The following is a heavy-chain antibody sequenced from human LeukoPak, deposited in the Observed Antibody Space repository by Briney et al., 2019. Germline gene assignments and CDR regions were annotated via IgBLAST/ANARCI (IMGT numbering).Heavy chain of an antibody. J-gene: IGHJ1*01. D-gene: IGHD6-13*01. CDR2: ISYDGSNK. CDR3: ARGAAAGPALLQH. CDR1: GFTFSSYA. V-gene: IGHV3-30*01. Sequence: GGSLRLSCAASGFTFSSYAMHWVRQAPGKGLEWVAVISYDGSNKYYADSVKGRFTISRDNPKNTLYLQMNSLRAGDTAVYYCARGAAAGPALLQHWGQGTLVTVSS.